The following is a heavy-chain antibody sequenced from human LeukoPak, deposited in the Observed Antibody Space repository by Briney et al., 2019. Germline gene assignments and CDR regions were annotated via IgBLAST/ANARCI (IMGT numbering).Heavy chain of an antibody. CDR2: IKEDGSEK. D-gene: IGHD3-3*01. CDR1: GFTFSRFW. CDR3: ARDFVVGY. J-gene: IGHJ4*02. V-gene: IGHV3-7*01. Sequence: PGGSLRLSCAASGFTFSRFWMSWVRQAPGKGLEWVANIKEDGSEKKYIDSVKGRFTISRDNAKNSVYLQMNSLRAEDTAVYYRARDFVVGYWGQGTLVTVSS.